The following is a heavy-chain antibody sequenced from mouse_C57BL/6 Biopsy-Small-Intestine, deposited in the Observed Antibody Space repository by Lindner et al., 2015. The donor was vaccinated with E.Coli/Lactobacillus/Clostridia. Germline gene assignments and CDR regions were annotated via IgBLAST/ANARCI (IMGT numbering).Heavy chain of an antibody. Sequence: VQLQESGPELVKPGASVKISCKASAYAFSSSWMNWVKQRPGKGLEWIGRIYPGDGDTNYNGKFKGKATLTADKSSSTAYMQLSSLTSEDSAVYFCADGYFGGFPYWGQGTLVTVSA. CDR3: ADGYFGGFPY. D-gene: IGHD2-3*01. CDR2: IYPGDGDT. J-gene: IGHJ3*01. CDR1: AYAFSSSW. V-gene: IGHV1-82*01.